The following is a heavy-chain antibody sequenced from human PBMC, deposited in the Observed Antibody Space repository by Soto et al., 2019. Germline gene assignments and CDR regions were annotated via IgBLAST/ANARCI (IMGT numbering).Heavy chain of an antibody. Sequence: QVQLVQSGAEVKKPGASVKVSCKASGYTFTSYGISWVRQAPGQGLEWMGWISAYNGNTNYAQKLQGRVTMTTDTSTSTAYMELRSLRSDDTAVYYCARSLSLYDFWSGPTPYYWYFDLWGRGTLVTVSS. CDR2: ISAYNGNT. V-gene: IGHV1-18*01. D-gene: IGHD3-3*01. CDR1: GYTFTSYG. J-gene: IGHJ2*01. CDR3: ARSLSLYDFWSGPTPYYWYFDL.